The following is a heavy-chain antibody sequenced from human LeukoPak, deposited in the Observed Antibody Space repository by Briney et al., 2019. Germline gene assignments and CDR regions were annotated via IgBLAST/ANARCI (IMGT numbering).Heavy chain of an antibody. CDR1: GYIFTSYW. J-gene: IGHJ3*02. Sequence: GASLQISCQGSGYIFTSYWIGWVRQLPGKGLEWMGIIYPGDSDTRYSPSFQGQVTISADKSISTAYLQWSSLKASDTAMYYCASTVVVVPAAKTPDAFDIWGQGTMVTVSS. CDR2: IYPGDSDT. CDR3: ASTVVVVPAAKTPDAFDI. D-gene: IGHD2-2*01. V-gene: IGHV5-51*01.